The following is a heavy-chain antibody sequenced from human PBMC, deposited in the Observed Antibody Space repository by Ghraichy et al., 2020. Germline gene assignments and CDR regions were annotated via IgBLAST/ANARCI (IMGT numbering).Heavy chain of an antibody. CDR1: GFTFSSYA. V-gene: IGHV3-64D*06. J-gene: IGHJ4*02. Sequence: GGSLRLSCSASGFTFSSYAMHWVRQAPGKGLEYVSAISSNGGSTYYADSVKGRFTISRDNSKNTLYLQMSSLRAEDTAVYYCVKVVRGVIEVYWGQGTLVTVSS. CDR3: VKVVRGVIEVY. CDR2: ISSNGGST. D-gene: IGHD3-10*01.